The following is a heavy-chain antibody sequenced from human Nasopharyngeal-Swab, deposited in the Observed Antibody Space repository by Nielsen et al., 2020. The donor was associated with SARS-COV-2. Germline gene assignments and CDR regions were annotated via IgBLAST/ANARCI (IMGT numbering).Heavy chain of an antibody. D-gene: IGHD5-24*01. V-gene: IGHV5-51*01. J-gene: IGHJ5*02. CDR2: VYPGNSEV. CDR3: ARRAARDGYNYEVDP. CDR1: GYSFVNHW. Sequence: GESLKISCMASGYSFVNHWIGWVRQKPGKGLEWMGMVYPGNSEVAYSPSFQGQVTISADKSINTAYLQWSSLRALDTAMYFCARRAARDGYNYEVDPWGQGTLVTVSS.